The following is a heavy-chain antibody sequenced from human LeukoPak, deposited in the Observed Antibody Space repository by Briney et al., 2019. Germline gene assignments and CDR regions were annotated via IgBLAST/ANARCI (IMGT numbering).Heavy chain of an antibody. D-gene: IGHD3-22*01. CDR3: ARAYYYDSSGYLGVLEY. J-gene: IGHJ4*02. CDR2: INTNTGNP. V-gene: IGHV7-4-1*02. Sequence: ASVKVSCKASGYTFTSYAMNWVRQAPGQGLEWMGWINTNTGNPTYAQGFTGRFVFSLDTSVNTAYLQISSLKPEDTAVYYCARAYYYDSSGYLGVLEYWGQGTLVTVSS. CDR1: GYTFTSYA.